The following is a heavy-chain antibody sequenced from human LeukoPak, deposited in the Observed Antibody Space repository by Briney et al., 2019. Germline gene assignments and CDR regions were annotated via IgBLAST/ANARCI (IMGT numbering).Heavy chain of an antibody. D-gene: IGHD4-17*01. Sequence: SQTLSLTCTVSGGSISSGGYYWSWIRQHPGKGLEWIGYIYYSGSTYYNPSLKSRVTISVDTSKNQFSLKLSSVTAADTAVYYCARARDYGDYLRYLDYWGQGTLVTVSS. V-gene: IGHV4-31*03. CDR2: IYYSGST. CDR3: ARARDYGDYLRYLDY. CDR1: GGSISSGGYY. J-gene: IGHJ4*02.